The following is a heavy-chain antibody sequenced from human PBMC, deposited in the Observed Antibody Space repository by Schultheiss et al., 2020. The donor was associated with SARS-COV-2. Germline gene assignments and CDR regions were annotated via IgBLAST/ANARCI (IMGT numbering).Heavy chain of an antibody. Sequence: SETLSLTCAVYGGSFSGYYWSWIRQSPGKGLEWIGEINHSGSTNYNPSLKSRVTISVDTSKNQFSLKLSSVTAADTAVYYCARVSYCSGGSCYPREKGTFDYWGQGTLVTVSS. CDR3: ARVSYCSGGSCYPREKGTFDY. J-gene: IGHJ4*02. D-gene: IGHD2-15*01. CDR1: GGSFSGYY. CDR2: INHSGST. V-gene: IGHV4-34*01.